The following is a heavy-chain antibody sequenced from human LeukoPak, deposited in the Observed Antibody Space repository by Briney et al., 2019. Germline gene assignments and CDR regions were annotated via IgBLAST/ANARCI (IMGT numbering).Heavy chain of an antibody. Sequence: GGSLRLSCAASGFTFSTYDMTWLRQAPGKGLEWVSSISGSGRNTYHADSVKGRFNISRENFRNTLYLQMNSLRAEDAAVYYCAKIGSAANTDYWGQGTLVIVSS. V-gene: IGHV3-23*01. CDR1: GFTFSTYD. CDR3: AKIGSAANTDY. D-gene: IGHD1-26*01. J-gene: IGHJ4*02. CDR2: ISGSGRNT.